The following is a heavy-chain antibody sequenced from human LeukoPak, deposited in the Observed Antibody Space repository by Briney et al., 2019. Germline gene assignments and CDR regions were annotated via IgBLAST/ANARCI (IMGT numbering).Heavy chain of an antibody. J-gene: IGHJ4*02. CDR2: ISNSGSTV. CDR1: GFTFSDYY. CDR3: ARDQEAGTLNY. Sequence: GSLRLSCAASGFTFSDYYMTWIRQAPGKGLEWLSYISNSGSTVFYADSIMGRFTVSRDNAKRSLYLQIESLRDDDTAVYYCARDQEAGTLNYWGQGTLVTVSS. D-gene: IGHD6-19*01. V-gene: IGHV3-11*01.